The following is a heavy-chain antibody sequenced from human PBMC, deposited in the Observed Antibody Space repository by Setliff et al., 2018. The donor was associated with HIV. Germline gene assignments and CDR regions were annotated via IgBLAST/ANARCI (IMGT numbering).Heavy chain of an antibody. Sequence: LSLTCDVSGFSISSRYYWGWIRQSPGKGLEWIGNIYHTGSSYYNPSLNDRATISLDTSKNQFSLKLRSVTAADTAVYYCASELQGHSSSWPNYWGQGTLVTVSS. CDR3: ASELQGHSSSWPNY. CDR1: GFSISSRYY. CDR2: IYHTGSS. V-gene: IGHV4-38-2*01. D-gene: IGHD6-13*01. J-gene: IGHJ4*02.